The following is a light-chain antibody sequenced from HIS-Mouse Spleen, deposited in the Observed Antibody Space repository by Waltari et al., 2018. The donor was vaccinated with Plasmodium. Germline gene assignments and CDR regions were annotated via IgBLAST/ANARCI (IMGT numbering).Light chain of an antibody. J-gene: IGLJ3*02. V-gene: IGLV2-23*01. CDR3: CSYAGSSTWV. Sequence: QSALTQPASVSGSPGQSITISCTGTSSDVGSYNLVSWYQQHTCKAPQLMIYEGSKRPSGVSNRFSGSKSGNTASLTISGLQAEDEADYYCCSYAGSSTWVFGGGTKLTVL. CDR2: EGS. CDR1: SSDVGSYNL.